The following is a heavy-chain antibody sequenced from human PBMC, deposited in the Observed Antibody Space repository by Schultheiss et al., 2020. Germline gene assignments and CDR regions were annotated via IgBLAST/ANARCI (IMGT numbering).Heavy chain of an antibody. CDR3: ARHRARSAPFDP. CDR1: GYSFTTYW. CDR2: IYPGDSDT. Sequence: GESLKISCKGSGYSFTTYWVGWVRQMPGKGLEWMGIIYPGDSDTRYSPSFQGQVTISADKSISTAYLQWSSLKASDSAMYYCARHRARSAPFDPWGQGTLVTVSS. V-gene: IGHV5-51*01. J-gene: IGHJ5*02.